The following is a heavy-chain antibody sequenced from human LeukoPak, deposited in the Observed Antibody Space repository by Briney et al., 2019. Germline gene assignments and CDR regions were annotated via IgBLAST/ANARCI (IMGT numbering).Heavy chain of an antibody. V-gene: IGHV3-30*04. J-gene: IGHJ4*02. D-gene: IGHD3-22*01. CDR1: GFTFSSYA. Sequence: PGGSLRLSCAASGFTFSSYAMHWVRQAPGKGLEWVAVISYDGSNKYYADSVKGRFTISRDNSKNTLYLQMNSLRAEDTAVYYCARDYPRSPNYDSRNLDYWGQGTLVTVSS. CDR3: ARDYPRSPNYDSRNLDY. CDR2: ISYDGSNK.